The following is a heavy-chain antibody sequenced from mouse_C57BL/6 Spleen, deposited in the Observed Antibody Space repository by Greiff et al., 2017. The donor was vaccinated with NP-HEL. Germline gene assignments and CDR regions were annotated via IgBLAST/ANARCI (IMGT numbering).Heavy chain of an antibody. CDR1: GYSFTGYF. J-gene: IGHJ4*01. V-gene: IGHV1-20*01. CDR3: AREHYGSSYEYYYAMDY. CDR2: INPYNGDT. D-gene: IGHD1-1*01. Sequence: VQLQQSGPELVKPGDSVKISCKASGYSFTGYFMNWVMQSHGKSLEWIGRINPYNGDTFYNQKFKGKATLTVDKSSSTAHMELRSLTSEDSAVYYCAREHYGSSYEYYYAMDYWGQGTSVTVSS.